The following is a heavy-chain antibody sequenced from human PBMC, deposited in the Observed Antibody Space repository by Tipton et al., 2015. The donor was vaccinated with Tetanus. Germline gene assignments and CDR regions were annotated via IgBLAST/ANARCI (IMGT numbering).Heavy chain of an antibody. CDR1: GFTFSSYS. Sequence: SLRLSCAASGFTFSSYSMNWVRQAPGKGLEWVSSISSSSSYIYYADSVKGRFTISRDNAKNSLYLQMNSLRAEDTAVYYCAREPTMNWFDPWGQGTLVTVSS. D-gene: IGHD3-3*01. CDR2: ISSSSSYI. J-gene: IGHJ5*02. V-gene: IGHV3-21*01. CDR3: AREPTMNWFDP.